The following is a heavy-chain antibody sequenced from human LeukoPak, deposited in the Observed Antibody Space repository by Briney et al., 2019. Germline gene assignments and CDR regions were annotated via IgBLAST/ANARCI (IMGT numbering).Heavy chain of an antibody. D-gene: IGHD6-19*01. CDR1: GFTFDDYA. V-gene: IGHV3-9*01. CDR3: VKDMSVAALAWQFDY. CDR2: ISWKSGSI. Sequence: GGSLRLSCVASGFTFDDYAMHWVRQVPGKGLEWVSSISWKSGSIDYMESAKGRFTISRDNAKKSLYLDMNNLRLEDTAIYYCVKDMSVAALAWQFDYWGQGTLVTVSS. J-gene: IGHJ4*02.